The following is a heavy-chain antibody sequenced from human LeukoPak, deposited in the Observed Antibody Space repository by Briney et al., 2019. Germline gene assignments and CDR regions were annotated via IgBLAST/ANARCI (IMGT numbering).Heavy chain of an antibody. J-gene: IGHJ1*01. CDR3: ARDSTPTYYDFWSGSESSAEYFQH. CDR1: GGTFSSYA. D-gene: IGHD3-3*01. Sequence: SVKVSCKASGGTFSSYAISWVRQAPGQGLEWMGRIIPIFGTANYAQKFQGRVTITTGESTSTAYMELSSLRSEDTAVYYCARDSTPTYYDFWSGSESSAEYFQHWGQGTLVTVSS. V-gene: IGHV1-69*05. CDR2: IIPIFGTA.